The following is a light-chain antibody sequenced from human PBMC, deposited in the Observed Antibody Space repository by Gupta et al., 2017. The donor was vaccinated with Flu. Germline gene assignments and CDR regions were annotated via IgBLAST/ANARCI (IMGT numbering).Light chain of an antibody. V-gene: IGKV1-39*01. CDR2: ATS. Sequence: PSSLSASVGDTVTITCRASQNIGRYLHWYQHKPGEVPKVVIYATSHLQTGVPSRFSGSGSGTDFTLTISSLQSEDFATYYCYHSYDTPRAFGGGTKVEIK. CDR3: YHSYDTPRA. J-gene: IGKJ4*01. CDR1: QNIGRY.